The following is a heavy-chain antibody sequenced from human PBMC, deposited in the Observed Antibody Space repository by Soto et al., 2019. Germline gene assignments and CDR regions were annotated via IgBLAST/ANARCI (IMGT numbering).Heavy chain of an antibody. CDR1: GYTPSDAN. D-gene: IGHD1-26*01. V-gene: IGHV1-46*01. CDR2: INPRADST. Sequence: QVQLVQSGAEVKKPGASVKVSCKASGYTPSDANINWGRQAPGQGPEWMGIINPRADSTNYAQKFQGRVTLTRDTSTSTVYMELSSLRSEDTAVYYCARDLRAGGDYWGQGTLVTVSS. CDR3: ARDLRAGGDY. J-gene: IGHJ4*02.